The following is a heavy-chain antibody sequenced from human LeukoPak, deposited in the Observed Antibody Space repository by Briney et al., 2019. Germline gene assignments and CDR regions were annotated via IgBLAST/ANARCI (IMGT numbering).Heavy chain of an antibody. V-gene: IGHV4-59*01. CDR2: IYYSGST. CDR3: ARRASGWFGELWNY. CDR1: SGSIGTYY. D-gene: IGHD3-10*01. Sequence: PSETLSLTCTVSSGSIGTYYWSWIRQSPGKGLEWIGYIYYSGSTNYNPSLKSRVTISVDTSKNQFSLKLSSVTAADTAVYYCARRASGWFGELWNYWGQGTLVTVSS. J-gene: IGHJ4*02.